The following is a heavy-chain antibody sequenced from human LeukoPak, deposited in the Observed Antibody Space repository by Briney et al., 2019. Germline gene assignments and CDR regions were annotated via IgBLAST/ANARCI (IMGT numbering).Heavy chain of an antibody. V-gene: IGHV4-59*08. Sequence: SETLSLTCTVSGGSISSYYWSWIRQPPGKGLEWIGYIYYSGSTNYNPSLKSRATISVDTSKNQFSLKLSSVTAADTAVYYCARHTPLGYCSGGSCPGAHDAFDIWGQGTMVTVSS. CDR1: GGSISSYY. CDR3: ARHTPLGYCSGGSCPGAHDAFDI. J-gene: IGHJ3*02. CDR2: IYYSGST. D-gene: IGHD2-15*01.